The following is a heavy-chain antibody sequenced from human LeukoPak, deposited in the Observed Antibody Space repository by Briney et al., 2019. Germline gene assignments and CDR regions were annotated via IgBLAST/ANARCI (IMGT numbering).Heavy chain of an antibody. CDR1: GFTFSSYW. V-gene: IGHV3-23*01. Sequence: GGSLRLSCAASGFTFSSYWMNWARQAPGKGLEWVSVIGGRDGSTYYADSVKGRFTISRDNSKNSLYLQMNSLRAEDTAVFYCARDQYDTWSRRGNFDSWGQGTLVIVSS. D-gene: IGHD3-3*01. J-gene: IGHJ4*02. CDR3: ARDQYDTWSRRGNFDS. CDR2: IGGRDGST.